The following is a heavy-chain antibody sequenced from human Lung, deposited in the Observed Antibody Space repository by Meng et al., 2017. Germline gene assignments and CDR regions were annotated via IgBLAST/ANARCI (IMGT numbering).Heavy chain of an antibody. CDR3: ARDEDISAAGKLFGDY. V-gene: IGHV1-2*06. CDR1: AYTFAAYW. Sequence: VQRVQSGAGVKKPGASVKLACKTSAYTFAAYWIHWLRQAPGQGLEWMGRIDPNNDHTQYAQNFQGRVTMTSDTSISTVYMELNGLRSDDTAVYYCARDEDISAAGKLFGDYWGQGTLVTVSS. CDR2: IDPNNDHT. J-gene: IGHJ4*02. D-gene: IGHD6-13*01.